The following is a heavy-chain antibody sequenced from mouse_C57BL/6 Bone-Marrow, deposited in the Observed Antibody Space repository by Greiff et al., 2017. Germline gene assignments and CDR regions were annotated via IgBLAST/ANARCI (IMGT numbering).Heavy chain of an antibody. CDR3: ARTSYYSNSLDAMDY. CDR1: GYTFTSYW. D-gene: IGHD2-5*01. J-gene: IGHJ4*01. CDR2: IHPNSGST. Sequence: QVQLQQPGAELVKPGASVKLSCKASGYTFTSYWMHWVKQRPGQGLEWIGMIHPNSGSTNYNEKFKSKATLTVDKSSSTAYMQLSSLTSEDSAVYYCARTSYYSNSLDAMDYWGQGTSVTVSS. V-gene: IGHV1-64*01.